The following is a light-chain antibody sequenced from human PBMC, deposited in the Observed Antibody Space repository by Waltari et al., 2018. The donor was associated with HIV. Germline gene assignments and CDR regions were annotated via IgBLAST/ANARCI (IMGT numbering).Light chain of an antibody. CDR3: QQYGSSPFT. J-gene: IGKJ3*01. Sequence: EIVLTQSPGTLSLSPGESATLSCRAGQTVSSSYLAWYQQKPGQTPRLLIYGTSTRATGVPDRFSGGGSGTDFTPTISGLEPEDFAVYYCQQYGSSPFTFGPGTTVDI. V-gene: IGKV3-20*01. CDR2: GTS. CDR1: QTVSSSY.